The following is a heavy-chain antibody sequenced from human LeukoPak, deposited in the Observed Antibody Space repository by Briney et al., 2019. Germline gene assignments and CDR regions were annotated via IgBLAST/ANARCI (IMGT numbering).Heavy chain of an antibody. CDR2: IYYSGST. CDR1: GASISSYY. V-gene: IGHV4-59*01. CDR3: ARKGVELDY. Sequence: SETLSLTCTVSGASISSYYWNWIRQPPGKGLEWIGYIYYSGSTSYNPSLKSPVTMSIDTSNNQFSLRLSSVTAADTAVYYCARKGVELDYWGQGILVTVSS. J-gene: IGHJ4*02. D-gene: IGHD1-1*01.